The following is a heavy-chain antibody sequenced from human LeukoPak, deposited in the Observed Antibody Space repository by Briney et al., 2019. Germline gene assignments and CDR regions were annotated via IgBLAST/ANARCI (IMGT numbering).Heavy chain of an antibody. Sequence: TGGSLRLSCAASGFTFSSYAMHWVPQAPGKGLEYVSAISSNGGSTYYANSVKGRFTISRDNSKNSLYLQMNSLRAEDTAVYYCARDSGWSDSGYDFVEWYFDLWGRGTLVTVSS. V-gene: IGHV3-64*01. CDR2: ISSNGGST. J-gene: IGHJ2*01. D-gene: IGHD5-12*01. CDR1: GFTFSSYA. CDR3: ARDSGWSDSGYDFVEWYFDL.